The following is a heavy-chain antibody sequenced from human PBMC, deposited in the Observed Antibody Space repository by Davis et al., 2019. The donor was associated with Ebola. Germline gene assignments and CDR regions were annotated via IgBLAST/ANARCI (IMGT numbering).Heavy chain of an antibody. CDR1: GGTFTSYA. Sequence: SVKVSCKASGGTFTSYAISWLRQAPEQGLEWMGGIIPIFGTANYAQKFQGRVTITADKSTSTAYMELSSLRSEDTAVYYCARFGIVGATNAFDIWGQGTMVTVSS. V-gene: IGHV1-69*06. D-gene: IGHD1-26*01. CDR3: ARFGIVGATNAFDI. CDR2: IIPIFGTA. J-gene: IGHJ3*02.